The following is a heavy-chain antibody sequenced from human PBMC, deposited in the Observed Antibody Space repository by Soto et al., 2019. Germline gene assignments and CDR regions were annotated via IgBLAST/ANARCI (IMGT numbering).Heavy chain of an antibody. CDR1: GYTFTSYG. CDR3: AGLLGPSSSWGVWFDF. D-gene: IGHD6-13*01. Sequence: ASVKVSCKASGYTFTSYGISWVRQAPGQGLEWMGWISAYNGNTNYAQKLQGRVIMTTDTSTSTAYMELRSLRSDDTAVYYCAGLLGPSSSWGVWFDFWGQGTVVTVSS. CDR2: ISAYNGNT. J-gene: IGHJ5*01. V-gene: IGHV1-18*01.